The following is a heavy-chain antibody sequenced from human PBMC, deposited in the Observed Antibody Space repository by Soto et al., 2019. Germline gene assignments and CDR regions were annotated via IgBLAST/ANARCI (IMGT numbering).Heavy chain of an antibody. V-gene: IGHV1-2*04. Sequence: GASVKVSCKASGYTFTGYYMHWVRQAPGQGLEWMGWINPNSGGTNYAQKFQGWVTMTRDTSISTAYMELSRLRSDDTAVYYCARALLRDGYSNGYYDGKDVWGQGTTVTVSS. J-gene: IGHJ6*02. CDR2: INPNSGGT. CDR1: GYTFTGYY. D-gene: IGHD4-4*01. CDR3: ARALLRDGYSNGYYDGKDV.